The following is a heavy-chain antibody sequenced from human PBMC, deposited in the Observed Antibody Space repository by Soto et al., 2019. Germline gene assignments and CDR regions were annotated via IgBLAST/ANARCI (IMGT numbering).Heavy chain of an antibody. CDR2: INVYNGNT. CDR1: GYTFTSYG. Sequence: QVQLVQSGAEVKKPGASVKVSCKASGYTFTSYGISWVRQAPGQGLEWMGWINVYNGNTKYAQILQGRVTMTTDTSASTAYKERRSLRSDDTAMYYCAKDGGQLTQSRFDPWGQGTLVTVSS. V-gene: IGHV1-18*01. J-gene: IGHJ5*02. D-gene: IGHD6-6*01. CDR3: AKDGGQLTQSRFDP.